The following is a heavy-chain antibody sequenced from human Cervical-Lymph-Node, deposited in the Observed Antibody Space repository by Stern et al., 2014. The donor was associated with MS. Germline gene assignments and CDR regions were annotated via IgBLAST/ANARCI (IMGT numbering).Heavy chain of an antibody. V-gene: IGHV1-69*01. D-gene: IGHD2-15*01. CDR3: ARDTRGVAATLDY. CDR2: IIPIFGTA. CDR1: GGTFSSYA. J-gene: IGHJ4*02. Sequence: VQLLEAGAEVKVPVPSVKGACQASGGTFSSYAISWVRQAPGQGLEWMGGIIPIFGTANYAQKFQGRVTITADESTSTAYMELSSLRSEDTAVYYCARDTRGVAATLDYWGQGTLVTVSS.